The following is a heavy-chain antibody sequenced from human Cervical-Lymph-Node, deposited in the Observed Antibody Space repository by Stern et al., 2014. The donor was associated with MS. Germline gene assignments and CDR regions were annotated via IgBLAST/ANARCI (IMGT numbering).Heavy chain of an antibody. CDR1: GFTFSRHW. Sequence: EVQLVESGGGLVQPGGSLRLSCAASGFTFSRHWMTWVRQAPGKGLEWVANIRQDGSEKYYVDSVKGRFTISRDNAKNSLFLQMNSLRAEDTAVYFCARDWGTAESGTGADHWGQGTLVIVSS. D-gene: IGHD6-19*01. CDR2: IRQDGSEK. V-gene: IGHV3-7*01. CDR3: ARDWGTAESGTGADH. J-gene: IGHJ4*02.